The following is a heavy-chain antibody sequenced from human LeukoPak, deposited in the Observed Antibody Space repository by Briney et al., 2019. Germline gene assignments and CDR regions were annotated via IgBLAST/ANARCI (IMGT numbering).Heavy chain of an antibody. Sequence: ASVKVSCKASGYTFTSYYMHCVRQAPGQGREWMGIINPSGGSTSYAQKFQGRVTMTRDMSTSTDYMELSSLRSEDTAVYYCARDNSVEDTAWWFDPWGQGTLVTVSS. CDR1: GYTFTSYY. V-gene: IGHV1-46*01. CDR3: ARDNSVEDTAWWFDP. J-gene: IGHJ5*02. CDR2: INPSGGST. D-gene: IGHD4-23*01.